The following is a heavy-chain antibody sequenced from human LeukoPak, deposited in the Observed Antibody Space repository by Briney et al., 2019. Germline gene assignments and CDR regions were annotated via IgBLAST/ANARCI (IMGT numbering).Heavy chain of an antibody. J-gene: IGHJ4*02. Sequence: GASVKVSCKASGDRFSSYSINWVRQGPGQGLEWMGRIIPVFGTARYAQKFQGRVTITADKSTSTAYMELSSLRSEDTAVYYCASRYYYDSSGYSFDYWGQGTLVTVSS. D-gene: IGHD3-22*01. CDR3: ASRYYYDSSGYSFDY. CDR1: GDRFSSYS. CDR2: IIPVFGTA. V-gene: IGHV1-69*06.